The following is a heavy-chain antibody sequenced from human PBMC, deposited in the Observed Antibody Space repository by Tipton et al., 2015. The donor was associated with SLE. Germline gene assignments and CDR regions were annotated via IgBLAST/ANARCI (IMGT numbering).Heavy chain of an antibody. D-gene: IGHD6-19*01. CDR3: ARGLSSGSTYYYYYGMDV. CDR2: ISGSGGST. Sequence: SLRLSCAASGFTFSSYAMSWVRQAPGKGLEWVSAISGSGGSTYYADSVKGRFTISRDNSKNTLYLQMNSLRAEDTAVYYCARGLSSGSTYYYYYGMDVWGQGTTVTVSS. J-gene: IGHJ6*02. V-gene: IGHV3-23*01. CDR1: GFTFSSYA.